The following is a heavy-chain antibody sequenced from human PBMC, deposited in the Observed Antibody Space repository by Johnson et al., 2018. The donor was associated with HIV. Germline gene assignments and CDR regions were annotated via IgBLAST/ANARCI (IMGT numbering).Heavy chain of an antibody. CDR3: ARSRVAAALGVNDAFDI. D-gene: IGHD6-13*01. CDR2: INWNGGST. CDR1: GFTFDEFDDYG. J-gene: IGHJ3*02. V-gene: IGHV3-20*04. Sequence: VQLVESGGGVVRPGGSLRLSCAASGFTFDEFDDYGMSWVRQAPGKGLEWVSGINWNGGSTGYADSVKGRFTISRDNSKNTLYLQMNSLRAEDTAVYYWARSRVAAALGVNDAFDIWGQGTMVTVSS.